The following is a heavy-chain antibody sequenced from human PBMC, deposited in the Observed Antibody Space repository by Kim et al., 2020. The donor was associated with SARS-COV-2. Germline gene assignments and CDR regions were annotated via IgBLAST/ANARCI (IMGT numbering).Heavy chain of an antibody. Sequence: NYAQKFQGRVTMTRDTSISTAYMELSRLRSDDTAVYYCARGYSGYVNFDYWGQGTLVTVSS. D-gene: IGHD5-12*01. CDR3: ARGYSGYVNFDY. J-gene: IGHJ4*02. V-gene: IGHV1-2*02.